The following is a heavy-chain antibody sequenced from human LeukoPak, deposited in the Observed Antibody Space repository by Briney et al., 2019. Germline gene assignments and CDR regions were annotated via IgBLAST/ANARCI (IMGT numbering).Heavy chain of an antibody. CDR1: GFTFSSYS. J-gene: IGHJ4*02. CDR2: ISSSSSYI. Sequence: GGYLRLSCAASGFTFSSYSMNWVRQAPGKGLEWVSSISSSSSYIYYADSVKGRFTISRDNAKNSLYLQMNSLRAEDTAVYYCARDPSGWYYFDYWGQGTLVTVSS. D-gene: IGHD6-19*01. CDR3: ARDPSGWYYFDY. V-gene: IGHV3-21*01.